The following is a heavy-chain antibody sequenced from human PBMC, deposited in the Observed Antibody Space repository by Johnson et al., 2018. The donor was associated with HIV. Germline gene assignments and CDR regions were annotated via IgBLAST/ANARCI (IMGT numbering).Heavy chain of an antibody. V-gene: IGHV3-7*01. CDR1: GFTFSSYW. D-gene: IGHD3-22*01. CDR3: ARGARDDSSGSFAFDI. Sequence: VLLVESGGGLVQPGGSLRLSCAASGFTFSSYWMSWVRQAPGKGLEWVANIKQAGSAQYYVDSVKGRFTISRDNAKNSLYLQMNSLRAVDTAVYYCARGARDDSSGSFAFDIWGQGTMVTVSS. J-gene: IGHJ3*02. CDR2: IKQAGSAQ.